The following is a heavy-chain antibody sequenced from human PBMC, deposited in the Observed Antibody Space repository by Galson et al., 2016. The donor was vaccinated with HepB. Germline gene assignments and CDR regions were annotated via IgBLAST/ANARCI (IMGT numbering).Heavy chain of an antibody. CDR3: ARDREEMVTAMVFDY. CDR1: GGTFSNYG. CDR2: IIPIFGTA. V-gene: IGHV1-69*13. Sequence: SVKVSCKASGGTFSNYGISWVRQAPAQGLEWMGGIIPIFGTAIYAQKFQGRVTIIADESTSTAYMELSGLTSEDTAVYYCARDREEMVTAMVFDYWGQGTLVTVSS. D-gene: IGHD2-21*02. J-gene: IGHJ4*02.